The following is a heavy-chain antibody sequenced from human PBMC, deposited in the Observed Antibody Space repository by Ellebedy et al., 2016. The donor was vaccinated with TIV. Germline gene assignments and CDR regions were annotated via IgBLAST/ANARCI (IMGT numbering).Heavy chain of an antibody. CDR2: INYSGSA. CDR1: GASVTSTSYH. CDR3: ASRYCLSLDRRDYYGTDV. J-gene: IGHJ6*02. D-gene: IGHD2-15*01. V-gene: IGHV4-39*01. Sequence: MPSETLSLTCTVSGASVTSTSYHWGWIRQPPGKGLEWIGSINYSGSADYNPSLKSRVTMSVDTSKKQVSLKVTSATAADTAVYYCASRYCLSLDRRDYYGTDVWGQGATVIVSS.